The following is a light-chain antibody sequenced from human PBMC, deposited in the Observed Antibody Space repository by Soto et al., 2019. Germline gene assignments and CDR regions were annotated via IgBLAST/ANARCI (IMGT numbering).Light chain of an antibody. J-gene: IGKJ4*01. CDR3: QQLESYPST. Sequence: SHLTLLPYSLSASVGDRLTVTCRASQDVNSFLAWYQQKPGKAPKLLIYGASTLQSGVPSRFSGSGSGTDFTLTISSLQPEDFATYYCQQLESYPSTFGGGTKVDIK. V-gene: IGKV1-9*01. CDR1: QDVNSF. CDR2: GAS.